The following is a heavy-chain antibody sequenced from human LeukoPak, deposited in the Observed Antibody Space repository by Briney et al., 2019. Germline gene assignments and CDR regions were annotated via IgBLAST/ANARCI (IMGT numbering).Heavy chain of an antibody. V-gene: IGHV4-59*01. CDR1: GGSISSYY. CDR3: AAWQNRLFDY. J-gene: IGHJ4*02. CDR2: IYYSGST. D-gene: IGHD2/OR15-2a*01. Sequence: SETLSLTCTVSGGSISSYYWSWIRQPPGKGLEWIGHIYYSGSTNYNPSLKSRLTISIDTSKNQFSLRLSSVTAADTAVYYCAAWQNRLFDYWGQGTLVTVSS.